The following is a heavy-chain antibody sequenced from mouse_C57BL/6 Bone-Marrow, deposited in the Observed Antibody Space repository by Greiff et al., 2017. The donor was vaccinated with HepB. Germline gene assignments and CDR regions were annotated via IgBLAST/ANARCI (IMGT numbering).Heavy chain of an antibody. J-gene: IGHJ2*01. D-gene: IGHD1-1*01. CDR2: IDPDTGGT. V-gene: IGHV1-15*01. CDR1: GYTFPDYE. Sequence: VQLQQSGAELVRPGASVTLSCQASGYTFPDYEMHWVKQTPVHGLEWIGPIDPDTGGTAYNQKFKGKAILTAEKSSSTAYMELHSLTSEDSAVYYCTRNYGSSFDYWGQGTALTVSS. CDR3: TRNYGSSFDY.